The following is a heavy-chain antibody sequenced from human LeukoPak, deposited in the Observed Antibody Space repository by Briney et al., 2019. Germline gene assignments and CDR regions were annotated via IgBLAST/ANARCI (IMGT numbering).Heavy chain of an antibody. D-gene: IGHD4-17*01. Sequence: GGSLRLSCGVSGFTFSSYGMNWLRQAPGKGLEWVSFISSGSRSIYYADSVKGRFTISRDNAKNSLYLQMNSLRTEDTAVYYCARDNYDYGDYYSDYWGQGTLVTVSS. V-gene: IGHV3-21*01. CDR3: ARDNYDYGDYYSDY. J-gene: IGHJ4*02. CDR1: GFTFSSYG. CDR2: ISSGSRSI.